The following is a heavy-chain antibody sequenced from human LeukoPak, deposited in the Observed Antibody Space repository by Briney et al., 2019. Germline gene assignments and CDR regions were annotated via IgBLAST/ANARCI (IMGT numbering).Heavy chain of an antibody. V-gene: IGHV4-39*07. J-gene: IGHJ4*02. CDR2: IYYSGST. CDR1: GGSISSSSYY. CDR3: ARSTQGGISGWLTFDY. D-gene: IGHD6-19*01. Sequence: SETLSLTCTVSGGSISSSSYYWGWIRQPPGKGLEWIGSIYYSGSTNYNPSLKSRVTISVDTSKNQFSLKLSSVTAADTAVYYCARSTQGGISGWLTFDYWGQGTLVTVSS.